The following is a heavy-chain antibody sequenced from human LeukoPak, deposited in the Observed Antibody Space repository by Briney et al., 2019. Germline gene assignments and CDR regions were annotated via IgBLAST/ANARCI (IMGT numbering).Heavy chain of an antibody. CDR2: MYYGVSP. J-gene: IGHJ3*02. CDR3: ARAYSYEDGDAFDI. D-gene: IGHD5-18*01. CDR1: GGSISSGDDY. Sequence: PSETLSLTCTVSGGSISSGDDYWSWIRQPPGKGLECIGYMYYGVSPYYNPSLRSRVTISVDTSKNQFSLKLSSVTAADTAVYFCARAYSYEDGDAFDIWGQGTVVTVSS. V-gene: IGHV4-30-4*01.